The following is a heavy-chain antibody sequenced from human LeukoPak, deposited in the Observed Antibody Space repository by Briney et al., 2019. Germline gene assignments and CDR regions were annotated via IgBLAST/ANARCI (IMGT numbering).Heavy chain of an antibody. D-gene: IGHD3-22*01. CDR2: IYTSGST. CDR3: ASSHYDSSGFDY. J-gene: IGHJ4*02. CDR1: GGSISSGSYY. V-gene: IGHV4-61*02. Sequence: SETLSLTCTVSGGSISSGSYYWGWLRQPAGKGLEWIGRIYTSGSTSYNPSLKSRVTISVDTSKKQFSLKLSSVTAADTAVYYCASSHYDSSGFDYWGQGTLVTVSS.